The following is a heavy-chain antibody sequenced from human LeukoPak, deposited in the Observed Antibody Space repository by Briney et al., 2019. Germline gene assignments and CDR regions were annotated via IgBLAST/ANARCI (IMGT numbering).Heavy chain of an antibody. CDR3: ARHERAYSYGSESDY. J-gene: IGHJ4*02. CDR1: GGSISSNSYF. CDR2: IYYSGSGST. Sequence: PSKTLSLTCTVSGGSISSNSYFWGWIRQPPGKGLEWIGSIYYSGSGSTYYNPSLKSRVTIFVDTSKNQFSLKLSSVTAADTAVYYCARHERAYSYGSESDYWGQGTLVTVSS. D-gene: IGHD5-18*01. V-gene: IGHV4-39*01.